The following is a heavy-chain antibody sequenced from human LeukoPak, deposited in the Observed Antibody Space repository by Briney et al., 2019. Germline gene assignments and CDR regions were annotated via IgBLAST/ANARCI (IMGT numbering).Heavy chain of an antibody. CDR2: IYSGGST. CDR1: GFTLSSNY. V-gene: IGHV3-66*01. Sequence: GGSLRLSCAAPGFTLSSNYMSWVRQAPGKGLEWVSVIYSGGSTYYADSVKGRSTISRDNSKNTLYLQMNSLRAEDTAVYYCARVGLRWENYFDYWGQGTLVTVSS. CDR3: ARVGLRWENYFDY. J-gene: IGHJ4*02. D-gene: IGHD4-23*01.